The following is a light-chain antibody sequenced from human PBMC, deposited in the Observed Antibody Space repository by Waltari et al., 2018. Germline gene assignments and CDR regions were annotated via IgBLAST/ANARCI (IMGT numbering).Light chain of an antibody. CDR3: QQYLTTPLT. Sequence: DIVMTQSPDSLAVSLGERVTLDCKSSQSVLYTSNNKNNLAWYQQRPGQPPKLFIYWASTRESGVPDRFSGSGSGTDFTLTISSLQAEDVAVYFCQQYLTTPLTFGQGTRLEIK. CDR2: WAS. CDR1: QSVLYTSNNKNN. V-gene: IGKV4-1*01. J-gene: IGKJ5*01.